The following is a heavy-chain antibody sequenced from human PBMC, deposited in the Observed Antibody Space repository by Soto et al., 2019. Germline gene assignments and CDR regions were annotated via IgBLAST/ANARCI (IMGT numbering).Heavy chain of an antibody. V-gene: IGHV1-69*01. J-gene: IGHJ4*02. CDR1: GGTFSSYA. CDR2: IIPIFGTA. CDR3: ARVHLHDVDTAMDVSDY. D-gene: IGHD5-18*01. Sequence: QVQLVQSGAEVKKPGSSVKVSCKASGGTFSSYAISWVRQAPGQGLEWMGGIIPIFGTANYAQKFQGRVTITADDSTSTAYMELSSLRSEDTAVYYCARVHLHDVDTAMDVSDYWGQGTLVTVSS.